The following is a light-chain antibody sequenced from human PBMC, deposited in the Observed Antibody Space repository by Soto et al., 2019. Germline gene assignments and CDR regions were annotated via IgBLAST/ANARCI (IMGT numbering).Light chain of an antibody. J-gene: IGLJ3*02. CDR1: SGHSSYA. CDR3: QTWGSGIPGV. CDR2: LISDGSH. V-gene: IGLV4-69*01. Sequence: QLVLTQSPSASASLGASVKLTCTLSSGHSSYAIAWHQQQPEKGPRYLMKLISDGSHSKGDGIPDRFSGSSSGAERYLTISSLQSEDEADYYCQTWGSGIPGVFGGGTKVTVL.